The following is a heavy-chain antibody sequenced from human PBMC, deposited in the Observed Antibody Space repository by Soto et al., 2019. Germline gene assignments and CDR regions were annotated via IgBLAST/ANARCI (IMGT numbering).Heavy chain of an antibody. Sequence: QVQLVQSGAGVKKPGSSVKVSCKASGGTFSSYTISWVRQAPGQGLEWMGRIIPILGIANYAQKFQGRVTITAEKTTSTASMELSSLRSEDTAVYYCAGRDEGRGYDYDSSGYFDHWGQGTLVTVSS. V-gene: IGHV1-69*02. D-gene: IGHD3-22*01. CDR1: GGTFSSYT. CDR2: IIPILGIA. CDR3: AGRDEGRGYDYDSSGYFDH. J-gene: IGHJ4*02.